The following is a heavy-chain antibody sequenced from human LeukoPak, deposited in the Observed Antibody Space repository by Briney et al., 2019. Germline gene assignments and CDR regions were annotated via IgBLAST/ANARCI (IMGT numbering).Heavy chain of an antibody. D-gene: IGHD6-19*01. CDR2: IKQDGSEK. J-gene: IGHJ6*03. V-gene: IGHV3-7*01. Sequence: GGSLRLSCAASGFTFSSYWMSWVRQAPGKGLEWVANIKQDGSEKYYVDSVKGRFTISRDNAKNSLYLQMNSLRAEDTAVYYCARTPGYSSGWSVYYYYYMDVWGKGTTVTVSS. CDR3: ARTPGYSSGWSVYYYYYMDV. CDR1: GFTFSSYW.